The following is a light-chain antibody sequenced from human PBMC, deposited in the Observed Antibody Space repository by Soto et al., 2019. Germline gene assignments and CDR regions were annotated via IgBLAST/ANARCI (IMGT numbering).Light chain of an antibody. CDR1: SSDVGGYNY. CDR3: SSYTSSSTLLYV. CDR2: DVS. J-gene: IGLJ1*01. Sequence: QSALTQPASVSGSPGQSITISCTGTSSDVGGYNYVSWYQQHPGKAPKLMIYDVSNRASGVSNRFSGSKSGNTASLTISGLQAEDEADYYCSSYTSSSTLLYVFGTGTKLTV. V-gene: IGLV2-14*01.